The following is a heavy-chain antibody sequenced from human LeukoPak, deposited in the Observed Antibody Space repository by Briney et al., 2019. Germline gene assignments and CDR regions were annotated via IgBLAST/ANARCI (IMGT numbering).Heavy chain of an antibody. D-gene: IGHD1-26*01. Sequence: TLSLTCTVSGGSISSSGYYWSRIRQHPGKGLEWIGYIYYSGSTYYNPSLKSRLTISVDTSKNQFSLNLSSVTAADTAVYYCARDEGGNNYFDPWGQGTLVTVSS. J-gene: IGHJ5*02. CDR1: GGSISSSGYY. CDR3: ARDEGGNNYFDP. CDR2: IYYSGST. V-gene: IGHV4-31*03.